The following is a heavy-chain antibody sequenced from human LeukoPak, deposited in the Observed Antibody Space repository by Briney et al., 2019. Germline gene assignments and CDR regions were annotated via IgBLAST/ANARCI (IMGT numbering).Heavy chain of an antibody. V-gene: IGHV3-48*03. CDR2: ISSSGTTI. J-gene: IGHJ4*02. D-gene: IGHD2-2*02. CDR1: GFTFSNYE. Sequence: GGSLTLSCAASGFTFSNYEMNWHRQAPGKGLEWVSYISSSGTTIYYADSVKGRFTISRDNAKNSLSLQMNSLKVEDTAVYYCARDHNGPYTFDYWGQGTLVTVSS. CDR3: ARDHNGPYTFDY.